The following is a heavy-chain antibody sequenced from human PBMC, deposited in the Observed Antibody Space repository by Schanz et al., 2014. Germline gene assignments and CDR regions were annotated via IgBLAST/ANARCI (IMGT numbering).Heavy chain of an antibody. CDR2: IWNNGVTK. D-gene: IGHD4-17*01. CDR3: ARPRFDYGEVDY. J-gene: IGHJ4*02. V-gene: IGHV3-33*01. Sequence: QAQLMESGGGVVQPGTSLILSCSVSGFSLNTYGIHWFRQPAGKGLEWVAVIWNNGVTKYYADSVRGRFTISRDRFQNALYLRMSSLRAEDTAVYYCARPRFDYGEVDYWGEGTLVAASP. CDR1: GFSLNTYG.